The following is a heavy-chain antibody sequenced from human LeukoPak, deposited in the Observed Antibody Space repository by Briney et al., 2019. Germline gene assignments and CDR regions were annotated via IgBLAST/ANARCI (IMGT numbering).Heavy chain of an antibody. Sequence: GGSLRLSCAASGFTFSSYEMNWVRQAPGKGLEWVSYISSSGSAIYYADSVEGRFTISRDNAKNSLYLQMNSLRAEDTAVYYCARSGIAAAGIYYGMDVWGQGTTVTVSS. D-gene: IGHD6-13*01. CDR2: ISSSGSAI. V-gene: IGHV3-48*03. CDR1: GFTFSSYE. J-gene: IGHJ6*02. CDR3: ARSGIAAAGIYYGMDV.